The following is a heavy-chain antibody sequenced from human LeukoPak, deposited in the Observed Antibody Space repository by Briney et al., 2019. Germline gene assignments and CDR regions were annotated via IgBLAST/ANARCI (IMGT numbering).Heavy chain of an antibody. CDR3: ATSGWWGYFDY. CDR2: IYSGGST. D-gene: IGHD6-19*01. V-gene: IGHV3-66*01. Sequence: GGSLRLSCAASGFIFSGKWMSWVRQAPGKGLEWVSIIYSGGSTYYADSVRGRFTISRDNSKNTLYLLMNSLRAEDTAVYYCATSGWWGYFDYWGQGTLVTVSS. CDR1: GFIFSGKW. J-gene: IGHJ4*02.